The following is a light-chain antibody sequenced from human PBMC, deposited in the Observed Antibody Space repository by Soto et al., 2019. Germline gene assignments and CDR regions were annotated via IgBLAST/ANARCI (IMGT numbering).Light chain of an antibody. CDR3: SSYTSSSTLGV. J-gene: IGLJ1*01. CDR2: DVS. Sequence: QSALTQPASVTGSPGQSITISCTRTSSDVGGYNYVSWYQQLPGKAPKLMIYDVSNRPSGVSDRFSGSKSGNTASLTISGLQAEDEADYYCSSYTSSSTLGVFGTGTKVTVL. CDR1: SSDVGGYNY. V-gene: IGLV2-14*03.